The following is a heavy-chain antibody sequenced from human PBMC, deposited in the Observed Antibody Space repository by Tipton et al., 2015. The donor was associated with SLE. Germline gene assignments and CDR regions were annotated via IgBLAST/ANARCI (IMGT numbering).Heavy chain of an antibody. CDR3: ARRRGSGRSFDY. V-gene: IGHV3-74*01. Sequence: SLRLSCAASGFTFSSYWMHWVRQAPGKGLVWVSRINSDGSSTSYADSVKGRFTISRDNAKNTLYLQMNSLRAEDTAVYYCARRRGSGRSFDYWGQGTLVTVSS. CDR1: GFTFSSYW. J-gene: IGHJ4*02. CDR2: INSDGSST. D-gene: IGHD3-10*01.